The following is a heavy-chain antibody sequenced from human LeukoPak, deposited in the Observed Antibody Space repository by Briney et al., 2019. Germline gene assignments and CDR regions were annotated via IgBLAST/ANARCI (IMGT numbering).Heavy chain of an antibody. D-gene: IGHD2-15*01. CDR2: IKSRTDGGTA. J-gene: IGHJ4*02. V-gene: IGHV3-15*01. Sequence: PGGSLRLSCAASGFTFSNAWMSWVRQAPGKGLEWVGRIKSRTDGGTADYAAPVKGRFTISRDDSKNTLYLQMNSLKTEDTAVYYCTTDPDCSGGSCDPVGYFDYWGQGTLVTVSS. CDR3: TTDPDCSGGSCDPVGYFDY. CDR1: GFTFSNAW.